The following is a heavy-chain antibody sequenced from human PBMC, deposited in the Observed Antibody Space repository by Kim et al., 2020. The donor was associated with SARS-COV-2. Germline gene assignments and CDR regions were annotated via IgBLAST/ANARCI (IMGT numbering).Heavy chain of an antibody. CDR2: IYPGESDA. CDR1: GYTFSKNW. D-gene: IGHD2-2*02. Sequence: GESLKISCKTSGYTFSKNWIGWVRQLPGKGLEWMAIIYPGESDARYSPSFQGHVTISTDKSTTAYLHWNSLRTSDSATYYCARWVYTSHYFDSWGQGTLV. V-gene: IGHV5-51*01. CDR3: ARWVYTSHYFDS. J-gene: IGHJ4*02.